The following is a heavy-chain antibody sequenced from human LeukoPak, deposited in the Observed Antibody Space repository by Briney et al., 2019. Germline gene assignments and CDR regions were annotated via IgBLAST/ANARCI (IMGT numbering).Heavy chain of an antibody. CDR3: ARVYLSSSWFIDY. CDR1: GFTFSSYW. Sequence: GGSLRLSCVASGFTFSSYWMHWVRQDPGKGLVWVSRINTDGTDTSYADSVKGRFTVSRDNAKNTLYLQMNSLRAEDTAVYYCARVYLSSSWFIDYWGQGTLVTVSS. V-gene: IGHV3-74*01. D-gene: IGHD6-13*01. CDR2: INTDGTDT. J-gene: IGHJ4*02.